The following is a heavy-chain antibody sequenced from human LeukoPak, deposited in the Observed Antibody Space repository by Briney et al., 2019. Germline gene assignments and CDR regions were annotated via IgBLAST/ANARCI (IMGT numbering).Heavy chain of an antibody. Sequence: GGSLRLSCAASGFTFDGYAMHWVRQAPGKGLEWVSGISWNSGSIGYADSVKGRFTISRDNAKNSLYLQMNSLRAEDTALYYCAKDIYIVATMAYFDYWGQGTLVTVSS. CDR3: AKDIYIVATMAYFDY. V-gene: IGHV3-9*01. CDR1: GFTFDGYA. CDR2: ISWNSGSI. D-gene: IGHD5-12*01. J-gene: IGHJ4*02.